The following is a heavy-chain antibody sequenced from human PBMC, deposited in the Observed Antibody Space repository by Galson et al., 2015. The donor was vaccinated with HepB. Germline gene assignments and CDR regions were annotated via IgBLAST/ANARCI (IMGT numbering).Heavy chain of an antibody. CDR1: GGTFSSYA. Sequence: SVKVSCKASGGTFSSYAISWVRQAPGQELEWMGGIIPIFGTANYAQKFQGRVTITADKSTSTAYMELSSLRSEDTAVYYCARSMVRGARTLHDASDIWGQGTMVTVSS. J-gene: IGHJ3*02. CDR3: ARSMVRGARTLHDASDI. V-gene: IGHV1-69*06. CDR2: IIPIFGTA. D-gene: IGHD3-10*01.